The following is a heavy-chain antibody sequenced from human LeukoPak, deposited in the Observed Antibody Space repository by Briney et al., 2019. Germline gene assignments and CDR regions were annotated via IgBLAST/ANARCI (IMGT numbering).Heavy chain of an antibody. CDR2: IYSGGAT. J-gene: IGHJ4*02. D-gene: IGHD2-15*01. CDR1: GFTFSNYA. CDR3: ASDLNGGYFGGY. Sequence: GGSLRLSCAAFGFTFSNYAVSWVRQAPGKGLEWVSIIYSGGATYYADSFEGRFTISRDTSKNTLYLQMNSLRAEDTAVYYCASDLNGGYFGGYWGQGTLVTVSS. V-gene: IGHV3-66*01.